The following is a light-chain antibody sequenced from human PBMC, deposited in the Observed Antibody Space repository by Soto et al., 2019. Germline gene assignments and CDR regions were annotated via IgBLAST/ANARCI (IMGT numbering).Light chain of an antibody. CDR1: SSDVGAYNF. CDR3: SAYTVSRTYV. J-gene: IGLJ1*01. CDR2: NVY. Sequence: QSALTQPASVSGSPGQSITISCTGTSSDVGAYNFVSWHQQHPGKAPKLMIYNVYDRPSGISYRFSGCKSGNTASLTISGLQGEDEADYYCSAYTVSRTYVFGTGTKVTVL. V-gene: IGLV2-14*03.